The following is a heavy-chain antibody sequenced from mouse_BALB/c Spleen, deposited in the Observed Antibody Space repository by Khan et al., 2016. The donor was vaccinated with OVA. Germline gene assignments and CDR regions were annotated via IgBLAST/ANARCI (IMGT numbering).Heavy chain of an antibody. CDR2: ISYSGST. CDR1: PYSITRDYA. V-gene: IGHV3-2*02. J-gene: IGHJ2*01. D-gene: IGHD1-1*01. Sequence: EVQLQEPGPGLVKPSQSLSLTCTVTPYSITRDYAWNWIRQFPGNKLEWMGYISYSGSTSYNPSLKSRISITRATSQNQFFLQLNSVTTYDPAPYYCARAYGSGYYYLDYWGQGTTLTVSS. CDR3: ARAYGSGYYYLDY.